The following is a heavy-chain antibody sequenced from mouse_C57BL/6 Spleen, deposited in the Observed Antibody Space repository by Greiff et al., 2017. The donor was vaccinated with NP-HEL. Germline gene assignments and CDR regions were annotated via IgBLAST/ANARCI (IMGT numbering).Heavy chain of an antibody. D-gene: IGHD1-1*01. CDR3: ARGATGFDY. J-gene: IGHJ2*01. CDR2: ISYDGSN. CDR1: GYSITSGYY. Sequence: EVKLQESGPGLVKPSQSLSLTCSVTGYSITSGYYWNWIRQFPGNKLEWMGYISYDGSNNYNPSLKNRISITRETSKNQFFLKLNSVTTEDTATYYCARGATGFDYWGQGTTLTVSS. V-gene: IGHV3-6*01.